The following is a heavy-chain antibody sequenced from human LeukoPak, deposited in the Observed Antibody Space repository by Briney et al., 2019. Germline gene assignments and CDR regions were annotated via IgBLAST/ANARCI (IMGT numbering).Heavy chain of an antibody. CDR2: ISSSSSTI. J-gene: IGHJ4*02. D-gene: IGHD3-10*01. Sequence: PGGSLRLSCAASGFTFSSYNMNWVRQAPGKGLEWVSYISSSSSTIYYADSVRGRFTISRDNAKNSLYLQMNSLRAEDTAVYYCARSRGYGPPPYYFDYWGPGTLVTVSS. CDR1: GFTFSSYN. CDR3: ARSRGYGPPPYYFDY. V-gene: IGHV3-48*01.